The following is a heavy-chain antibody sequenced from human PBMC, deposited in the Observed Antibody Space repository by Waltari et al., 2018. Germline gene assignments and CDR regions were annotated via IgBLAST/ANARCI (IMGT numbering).Heavy chain of an antibody. Sequence: QVQLQQGGAGLLKPSEPLSLPCPVHGGSFSGHFGPWIRQAPGKGLEWLGEIDHRGSTHYNPSFRSRVTISVDTSKNQFSLQLNSVTAADTALYYCARERSRDFDWLPNVLDVWGLGTLVTVSS. D-gene: IGHD3-9*01. J-gene: IGHJ3*01. CDR2: IDHRGST. V-gene: IGHV4-34*02. CDR1: GGSFSGHF. CDR3: ARERSRDFDWLPNVLDV.